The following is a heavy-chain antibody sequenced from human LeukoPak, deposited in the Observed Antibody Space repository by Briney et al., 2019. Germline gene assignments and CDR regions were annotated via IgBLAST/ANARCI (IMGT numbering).Heavy chain of an antibody. D-gene: IGHD3-16*01. Sequence: SETLSLTCAVSGDSISSHKWWSWVRQPPGKGLEWIGEIYHSGNTNYNPSLKSRVTISVDKSKNQFSQKLSSVTAADTAVYYCARDVERGAVFDYWGQGALVTVSS. CDR1: GDSISSHKW. CDR2: IYHSGNT. J-gene: IGHJ4*02. CDR3: ARDVERGAVFDY. V-gene: IGHV4-4*02.